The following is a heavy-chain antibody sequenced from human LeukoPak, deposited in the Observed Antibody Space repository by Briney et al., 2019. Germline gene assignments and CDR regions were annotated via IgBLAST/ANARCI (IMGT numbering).Heavy chain of an antibody. J-gene: IGHJ4*02. CDR1: GYTFTDSY. D-gene: IGHD3-22*01. V-gene: IGHV1-2*02. CDR3: ARALRVVVPPAVKDYYDSSGSTFAY. Sequence: ASVKVSCKASGYTFTDSYMDWVRQTPGQGLEWMGWINPNSGDTNYAQKFQGRVTMTRDTSISTAYMELSRLRSDDTAVSYCARALRVVVPPAVKDYYDSSGSTFAYWGQPTLVTVPS. CDR2: INPNSGDT.